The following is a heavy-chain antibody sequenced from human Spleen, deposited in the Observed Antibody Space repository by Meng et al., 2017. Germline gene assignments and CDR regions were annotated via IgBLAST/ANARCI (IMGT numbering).Heavy chain of an antibody. CDR2: INRNGGS. Sequence: GGSLRLSCAASGFTFDDYGMSWVRQAPGKGLEWVSGINRNGGSGYADSVKGRFTISRDNAKNSLYLQMNSLRAEDTAVYYCARVAIGYSFFDYWGQGTLVTVSS. V-gene: IGHV3-20*04. CDR1: GFTFDDYG. D-gene: IGHD2-15*01. CDR3: ARVAIGYSFFDY. J-gene: IGHJ4*02.